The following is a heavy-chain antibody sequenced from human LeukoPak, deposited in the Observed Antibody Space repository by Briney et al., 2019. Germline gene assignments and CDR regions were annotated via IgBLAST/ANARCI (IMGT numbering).Heavy chain of an antibody. CDR1: GYTFTDYY. J-gene: IGHJ1*01. CDR3: ARDSVYSSSWKYFQH. D-gene: IGHD6-13*01. Sequence: ASVKVSCKASGYTFTDYYLHWVRQAPGQGLEWMGIINPSGGSTSYAQKFQGRVTMTRDTSTSTVYMELSSLRSEDTAVYYCARDSVYSSSWKYFQHWGQGTLVTVSS. V-gene: IGHV1-46*01. CDR2: INPSGGST.